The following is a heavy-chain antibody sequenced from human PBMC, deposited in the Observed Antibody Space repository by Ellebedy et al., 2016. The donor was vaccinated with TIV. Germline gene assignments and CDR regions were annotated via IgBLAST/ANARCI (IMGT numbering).Heavy chain of an antibody. D-gene: IGHD3-22*01. CDR1: GFPLGNYA. Sequence: GESLKISCAASGFPLGNYAMSWVRQAPGKGLEWVSTISGSGDSIYYADSVRGRFTISIDNSNNTLFLHMDSLRAEDTAVYYCATRPLTMIVLAEYFFDYWGQGTLVTVSS. CDR2: ISGSGDSI. V-gene: IGHV3-23*01. CDR3: ATRPLTMIVLAEYFFDY. J-gene: IGHJ4*02.